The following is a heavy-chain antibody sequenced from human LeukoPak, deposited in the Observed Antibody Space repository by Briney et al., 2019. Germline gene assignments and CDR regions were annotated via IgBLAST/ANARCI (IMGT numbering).Heavy chain of an antibody. D-gene: IGHD3-3*01. Sequence: SETLSLTCTVSGGSISSYCWSWIRQPPGKGLEWIGYIYTSGSTNYNPSLKSRVTISVDTSKNQFSLKLSSVTAADTAVYYCARRALYYDFWSGYFDYWGQGTLVTVSS. V-gene: IGHV4-4*09. CDR2: IYTSGST. CDR3: ARRALYYDFWSGYFDY. J-gene: IGHJ4*02. CDR1: GGSISSYC.